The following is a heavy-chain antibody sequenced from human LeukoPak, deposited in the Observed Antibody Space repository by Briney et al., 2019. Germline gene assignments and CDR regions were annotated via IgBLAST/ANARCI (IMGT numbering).Heavy chain of an antibody. CDR2: INSDGRST. D-gene: IGHD6-13*01. J-gene: IGHJ4*02. CDR1: GFTFSSYW. V-gene: IGHV3-74*01. CDR3: ARGVPTAADY. Sequence: PGGSLRLSCAASGFTFSSYWMHWVRQAPGQGLVWVSRINSDGRSTSYADSVKGRFTISRDNAKNTLFLQMNSLTAKDTAVYYCARGVPTAADYWGQGILVTVSS.